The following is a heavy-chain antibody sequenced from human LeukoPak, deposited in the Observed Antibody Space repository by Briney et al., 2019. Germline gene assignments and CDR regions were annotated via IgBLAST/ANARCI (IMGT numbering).Heavy chain of an antibody. D-gene: IGHD4-17*01. CDR3: ARLPLATARYYFDY. J-gene: IGHJ4*02. Sequence: GGSLRLSCAASGFTFSTYWMRWVRQTPGKGLEGGANINHHGGEKYYVDSVEDRFTISRDNARNSLFLQMTSLTAEDTAVYFCARLPLATARYYFDYWGQGTLVTVSS. V-gene: IGHV3-7*01. CDR1: GFTFSTYW. CDR2: INHHGGEK.